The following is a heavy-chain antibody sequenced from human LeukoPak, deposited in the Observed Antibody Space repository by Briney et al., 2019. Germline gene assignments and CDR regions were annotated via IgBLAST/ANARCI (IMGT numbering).Heavy chain of an antibody. J-gene: IGHJ4*02. CDR2: ISAYNGNT. Sequence: ASVKVSCRASGYTFTSYGISWVRQAPGQGLEWMGWISAYNGNTNYAQKLQGRVTMTTGTSTSTAYMELRSLRSDDTAVYYCAREEGYSYGSAFDYWGQGTLVTVSS. CDR3: AREEGYSYGSAFDY. V-gene: IGHV1-18*01. D-gene: IGHD5-18*01. CDR1: GYTFTSYG.